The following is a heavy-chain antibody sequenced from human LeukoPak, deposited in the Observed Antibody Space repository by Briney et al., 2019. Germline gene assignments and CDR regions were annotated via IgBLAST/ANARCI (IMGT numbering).Heavy chain of an antibody. CDR3: AKEAQSYYYDNSGFDY. V-gene: IGHV3-30*18. J-gene: IGHJ4*02. Sequence: GRSLRLSCAASGFTFSSYGMHWVRQAPGKGLEWVAVISYDGSKKCYTDSMKGRFTISRDNSKNTLYLQMNSLRAEDTAVYYCAKEAQSYYYDNSGFDYWGQGTLVTVS. CDR1: GFTFSSYG. D-gene: IGHD3-22*01. CDR2: ISYDGSKK.